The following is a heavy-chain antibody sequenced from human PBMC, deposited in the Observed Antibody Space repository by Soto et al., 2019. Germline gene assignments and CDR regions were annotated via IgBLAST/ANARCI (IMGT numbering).Heavy chain of an antibody. D-gene: IGHD3-22*01. J-gene: IGHJ3*02. CDR1: GYTFTGYY. CDR3: ARHSYYDSSGYDAFDI. CDR2: INPNSGGT. V-gene: IGHV1-2*02. Sequence: ASVKVSCKASGYTFTGYYMHWVRQAPGQGLEWMGWINPNSGGTNYAQKFQGRVTMTRDTSISTAYMEMSRLRSDDTAVYYCARHSYYDSSGYDAFDIWGQGTMVTVSS.